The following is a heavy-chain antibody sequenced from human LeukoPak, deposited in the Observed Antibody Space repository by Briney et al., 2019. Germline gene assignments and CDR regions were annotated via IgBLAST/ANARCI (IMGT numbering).Heavy chain of an antibody. D-gene: IGHD3-10*01. Sequence: GPVKVSCKASGYTFTTYGVTWVRQAPGQGLEWMGWISAYNGDTNYAQKFQGRITMTTDTSTSTAYMELRSLRSDDTAVYYCASPTHGSGSYFDYWGQGTLVTVSS. J-gene: IGHJ4*02. CDR2: ISAYNGDT. CDR3: ASPTHGSGSYFDY. CDR1: GYTFTTYG. V-gene: IGHV1-18*01.